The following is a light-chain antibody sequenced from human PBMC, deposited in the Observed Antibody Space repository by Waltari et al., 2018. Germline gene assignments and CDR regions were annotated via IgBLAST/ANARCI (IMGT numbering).Light chain of an antibody. V-gene: IGLV2-14*03. CDR2: DVS. Sequence: QSALTQPASVSGSPGQSITISCTGTSGDIGGHNSVSWYQQHPGKVPHLLIYDVSYRPSGVSNRFSGSKSGNTASLTISGLQAGDEADYYCSSCTNTATLFGGGTQLTVL. CDR1: SGDIGGHNS. J-gene: IGLJ2*01. CDR3: SSCTNTATL.